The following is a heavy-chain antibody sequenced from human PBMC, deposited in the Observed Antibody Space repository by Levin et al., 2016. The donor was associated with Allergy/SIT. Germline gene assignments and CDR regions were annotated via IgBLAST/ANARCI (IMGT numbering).Heavy chain of an antibody. CDR3: ARGTDSNFDP. Sequence: SETLSLTCTVSGGSITSYYWSWIRQPPGKGLEWIGYIYYSGSTNYNPSLKSRVAISVEKSKNRFSLNLSSVTDADTAVYYCARGTDSNFDPWGQGTTVTVSS. D-gene: IGHD3-22*01. CDR2: IYYSGST. V-gene: IGHV4-59*01. J-gene: IGHJ6*02. CDR1: GGSITSYY.